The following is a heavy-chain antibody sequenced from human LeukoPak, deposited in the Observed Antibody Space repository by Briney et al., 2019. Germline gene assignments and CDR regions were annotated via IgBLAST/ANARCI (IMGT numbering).Heavy chain of an antibody. CDR2: INHSGST. CDR1: AFTVSSNY. CDR3: ARLYTSDIKYDY. J-gene: IGHJ4*02. Sequence: PGGPLRLSCAASAFTVSSNYMSWVRQAPGKGLEWIGQINHSGSTNYNPSLKSRVTISVDTSKNQFSLKLTSVTAADTAVYYCARLYTSDIKYDYWGQGTLVTVSS. D-gene: IGHD6-6*01. V-gene: IGHV4-34*01.